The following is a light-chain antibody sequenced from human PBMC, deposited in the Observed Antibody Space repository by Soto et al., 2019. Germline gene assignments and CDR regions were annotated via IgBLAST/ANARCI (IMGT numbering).Light chain of an antibody. CDR3: QHYNSYSEA. V-gene: IGKV1-5*03. CDR2: KAS. Sequence: DGQMTQSPATLSVSVGDRVTITCRASQTISSWLAWYQQKPGKAPKLLIYKASTLKSGVPSRFSGSGSGTEFTLTISSLQPDDFATYYCQHYNSYSEAFGQGTKVDIK. CDR1: QTISSW. J-gene: IGKJ1*01.